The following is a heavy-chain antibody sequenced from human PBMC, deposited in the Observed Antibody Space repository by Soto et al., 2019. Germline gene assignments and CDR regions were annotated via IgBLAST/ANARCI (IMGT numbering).Heavy chain of an antibody. V-gene: IGHV3-21*01. CDR1: GFTFRSYS. J-gene: IGHJ6*02. Sequence: EVQLVESGGGLVKPGGSLRLSCAASGFTFRSYSMNWVRQAPGKGLEWVSCISSSSSYKYYADSVKGRFTISRDNAKNSLYLQMNSLRAEDTAVYYCARDKLWELRLDQHNGMDVWGQGTTVTVSS. D-gene: IGHD1-26*01. CDR3: ARDKLWELRLDQHNGMDV. CDR2: ISSSSSYK.